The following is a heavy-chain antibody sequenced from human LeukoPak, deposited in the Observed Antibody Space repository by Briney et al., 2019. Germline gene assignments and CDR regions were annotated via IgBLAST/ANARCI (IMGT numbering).Heavy chain of an antibody. D-gene: IGHD3-10*01. Sequence: SETLSLTCTVSGGSISSGGYYWSWIRQHLGEALEWIGYISTGGNTYYNPSLKSRVIVSVDTSKNQFSLKLSSVTAADTAVYYCARRAEGGESFDYWGQGTLVTVSS. CDR2: ISTGGNT. J-gene: IGHJ4*02. CDR1: GGSISSGGYY. CDR3: ARRAEGGESFDY. V-gene: IGHV4-31*03.